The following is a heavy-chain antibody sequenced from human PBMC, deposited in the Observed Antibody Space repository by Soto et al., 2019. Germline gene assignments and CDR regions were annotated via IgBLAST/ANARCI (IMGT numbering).Heavy chain of an antibody. CDR2: IYPGDSDT. V-gene: IGHV5-51*01. Sequence: PGESLKISCKGSGYSFTSYWIGWVRQMPGKGLECMGIIYPGDSDTRYSPSFQGQVTISADKSISTAYLQWSSLKVSDSAIYYCARPFDSRGWYDYWGQGTLVTVSS. CDR3: ARPFDSRGWYDY. J-gene: IGHJ4*02. D-gene: IGHD6-19*01. CDR1: GYSFTSYW.